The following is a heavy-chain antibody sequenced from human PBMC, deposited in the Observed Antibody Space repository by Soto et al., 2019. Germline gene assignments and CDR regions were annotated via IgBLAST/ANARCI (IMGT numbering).Heavy chain of an antibody. CDR2: ISAYNGNT. J-gene: IGHJ4*02. CDR1: GYTFTSYC. D-gene: IGHD3-22*01. V-gene: IGHV1-18*01. Sequence: ASVKVSCKASGYTFTSYCISWVRQAPGQGLECMGWISAYNGNTNYAQKLQGRVTMTTDTSTSTAYMELRSLRSDDTAVYYCARDARTYYYDSSGNFDYWGQGTLVTVSS. CDR3: ARDARTYYYDSSGNFDY.